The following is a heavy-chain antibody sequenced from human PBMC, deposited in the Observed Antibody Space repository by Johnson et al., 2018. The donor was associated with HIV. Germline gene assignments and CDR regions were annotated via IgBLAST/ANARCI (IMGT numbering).Heavy chain of an antibody. D-gene: IGHD6-13*01. J-gene: IGHJ3*02. CDR2: ISYDGSNK. CDR1: RITLSSYG. Sequence: VQLVESGGGVVQPGRSLRLSCAASRITLSSYGMHWVRQAPGKGLEWVAVISYDGSNKYYADSVKGRFTVSRDNSKNTVYLQMTSLRAEDTAVYYWAKQETSQAAGTFGAFDIWGQGTMVTVSS. V-gene: IGHV3-30*18. CDR3: AKQETSQAAGTFGAFDI.